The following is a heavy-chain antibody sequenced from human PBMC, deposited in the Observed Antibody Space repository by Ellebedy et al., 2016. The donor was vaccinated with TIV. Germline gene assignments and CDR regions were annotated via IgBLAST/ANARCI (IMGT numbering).Heavy chain of an antibody. D-gene: IGHD2-2*01. J-gene: IGHJ6*02. CDR2: ISNDGSRQ. Sequence: GESLKISCVVSGFTFSRYGMHWVRQAPGKGLEGVALISNDGSRQLYADSVKGRFTVSRDNSKNTLYVQMDSLGVEDTAMYYSAKDWGYCSTSTCSNYGMDVWGQGTTVTVSS. CDR1: GFTFSRYG. CDR3: AKDWGYCSTSTCSNYGMDV. V-gene: IGHV3-30*18.